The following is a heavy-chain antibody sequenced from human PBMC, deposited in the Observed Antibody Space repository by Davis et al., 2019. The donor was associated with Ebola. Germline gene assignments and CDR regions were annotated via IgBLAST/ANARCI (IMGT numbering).Heavy chain of an antibody. CDR2: INSDGSST. D-gene: IGHD6-19*01. CDR3: ARHSSGLRRYGMDV. V-gene: IGHV3-74*01. CDR1: GFTFSSYW. J-gene: IGHJ6*04. Sequence: GESLKISCAASGFTFSSYWMHWVRQAPGKGLVWVSRINSDGSSTSYADSVKGRFTISRDNAKNTLYLQMNSLRAEDTAVYYCARHSSGLRRYGMDVWGKGTTVTVSS.